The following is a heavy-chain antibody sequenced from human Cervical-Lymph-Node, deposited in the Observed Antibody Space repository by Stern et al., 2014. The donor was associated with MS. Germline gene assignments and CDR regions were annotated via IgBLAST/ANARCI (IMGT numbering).Heavy chain of an antibody. V-gene: IGHV1-69*01. Sequence: QVQLVESGAEERNPGSSVKVSCQASGGTFSHLAISWLRQAPGQGLEWMGGIIPMFGAANYAQKFQGTVTITADESTNTVYMELSSLRSEDAALYYCARDKEAHYFDSWGQGTLVTVSS. CDR3: ARDKEAHYFDS. J-gene: IGHJ4*02. CDR2: IIPMFGAA. CDR1: GGTFSHLA.